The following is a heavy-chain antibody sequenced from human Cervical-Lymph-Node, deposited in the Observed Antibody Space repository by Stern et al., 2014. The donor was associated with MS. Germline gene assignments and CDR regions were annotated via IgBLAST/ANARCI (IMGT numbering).Heavy chain of an antibody. J-gene: IGHJ4*02. CDR1: GFTFDDCA. D-gene: IGHD3-16*02. Sequence: EVQLVESGGGSVQPGRSLRLSWAASGFTFDDCAMHWVRQAPGKGLEWVSGISWNSNNIGYADSVSGRFTISRDNAKNFLYLQMNGLRPEDTALYYCAKDISERHYYFDSWGEGTLVTVSS. CDR2: ISWNSNNI. CDR3: AKDISERHYYFDS. V-gene: IGHV3-9*01.